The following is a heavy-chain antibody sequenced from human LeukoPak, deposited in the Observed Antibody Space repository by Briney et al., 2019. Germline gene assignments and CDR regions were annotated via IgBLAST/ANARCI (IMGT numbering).Heavy chain of an antibody. D-gene: IGHD3-10*01. CDR3: ARSGGPGTYHQLRYNWFDP. J-gene: IGHJ5*02. CDR1: GFTLSDYH. Sequence: GGSLRLSCAASGFTLSDYHMNWVRQAPGKGLEWLSSITTISHYIYYAGTVRGRFTISRDNAKNSLYLQMNSLRGEDTAVYYCARSGGPGTYHQLRYNWFDPWGQGTLVTVSS. CDR2: ITTISHYI. V-gene: IGHV3-21*01.